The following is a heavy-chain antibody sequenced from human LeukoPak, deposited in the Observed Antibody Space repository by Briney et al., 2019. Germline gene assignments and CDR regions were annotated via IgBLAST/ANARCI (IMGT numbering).Heavy chain of an antibody. V-gene: IGHV4-59*08. J-gene: IGHJ6*02. CDR3: ARFSRGTSVGMDV. CDR1: GGSISNYY. D-gene: IGHD1-1*01. CDR2: IYNSGST. Sequence: PSETLSLTCSVSGGSISNYYWTWIRQPPGKGLEWIWYIYNSGSTTYNPSLKSRVTISLDTSKNQLSLKLTSVTAADTAVYYCARFSRGTSVGMDVWGQGATVTVSS.